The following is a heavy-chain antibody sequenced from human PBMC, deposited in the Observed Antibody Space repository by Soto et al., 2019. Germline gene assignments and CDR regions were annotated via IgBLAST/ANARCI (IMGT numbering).Heavy chain of an antibody. D-gene: IGHD3-10*01. Sequence: WTWIRQTPGSGLEWIGHVYYSGHTKYNPSLTSRVTFSVDTSNNQFFLTLTSVTAADTATYFCARASQYYGSGPFDFWGQGTLVTVSS. CDR2: VYYSGHT. V-gene: IGHV4-59*01. CDR3: ARASQYYGSGPFDF. J-gene: IGHJ4*02.